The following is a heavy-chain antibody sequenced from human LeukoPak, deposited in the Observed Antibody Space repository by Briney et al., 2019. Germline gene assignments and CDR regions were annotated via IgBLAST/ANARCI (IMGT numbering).Heavy chain of an antibody. CDR3: ARELWFANAPGSWLDP. D-gene: IGHD3-10*01. CDR1: GDSISSGAYS. Sequence: SQTLSLTCVVSGDSISSGAYSWSWIRQPPGKGLEWIGYIFHTGSTFYNPSLKSRLTISVDNSKNQFSLRLSSVTAADTAVYYCARELWFANAPGSWLDPWGQGTLVTVSS. CDR2: IFHTGST. J-gene: IGHJ5*02. V-gene: IGHV4-30-2*01.